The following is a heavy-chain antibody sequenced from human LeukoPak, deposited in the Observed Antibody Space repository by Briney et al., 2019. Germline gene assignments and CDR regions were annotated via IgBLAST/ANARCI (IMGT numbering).Heavy chain of an antibody. D-gene: IGHD2-2*01. CDR1: GYTFTSYY. CDR2: INPSGGST. J-gene: IGHJ6*03. V-gene: IGHV1-46*01. Sequence: ASVKVSCKASGYTFTSYYMHWVRQAPGQGLEWMGIINPSGGSTSYAQKFQGRVTMTRDTSTSTVYMELSSLRSEDTAVYYCAGGRSSTSPYYYYMDVWGKGTTVTVSS. CDR3: AGGRSSTSPYYYYMDV.